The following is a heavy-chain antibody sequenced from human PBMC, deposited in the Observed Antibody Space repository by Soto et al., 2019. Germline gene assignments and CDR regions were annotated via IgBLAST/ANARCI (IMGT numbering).Heavy chain of an antibody. D-gene: IGHD3-3*01. V-gene: IGHV1-2*02. Sequence: QLHLVQSGAVVKKPGASVTVSCSASGYPVTAYYMHWVRQAPGRGLEWMGGINPATGAAKYTQTFQGGVPMTRDTATSTVFLELSAVTCGDTAFFSCARGGGVGVAGSAAFDMWGQGTLVTVSS. CDR2: INPATGAA. CDR1: GYPVTAYY. J-gene: IGHJ3*02. CDR3: ARGGGVGVAGSAAFDM.